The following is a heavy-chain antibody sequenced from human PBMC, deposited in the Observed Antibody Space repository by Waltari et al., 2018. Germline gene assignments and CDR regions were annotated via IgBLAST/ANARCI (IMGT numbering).Heavy chain of an antibody. Sequence: QVQLQESGPGLVKPSETLSLTCSVTGGSINNYFWNWIRQPPGKGLQWIGYIRHTGNTNCNPSLTRRVTMAVDTSKRQFSLRLTSVSATDTSVYFCARWDSPGRYFGDWSQRTPVTVSS. J-gene: IGHJ4*02. V-gene: IGHV4-59*08. CDR2: IRHTGNT. D-gene: IGHD1-20*01. CDR1: GGSINNYF. CDR3: ARWDSPGRYFGD.